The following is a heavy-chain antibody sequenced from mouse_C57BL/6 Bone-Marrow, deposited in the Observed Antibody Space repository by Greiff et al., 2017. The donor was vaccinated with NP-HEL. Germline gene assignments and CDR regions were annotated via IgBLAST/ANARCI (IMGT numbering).Heavy chain of an antibody. V-gene: IGHV1-7*01. Sequence: QVQLQQPGAELVKPGASVKLSCKASGYTFTSYWMHWVKQRPGQGLEWIGYINPSSGYTKCNQKFKDKATLTADKSSSTAYMQLSSLTYEDSAVYYCARDYYGSSWYFDVWGTGTTVTVSS. CDR3: ARDYYGSSWYFDV. J-gene: IGHJ1*03. D-gene: IGHD1-1*01. CDR1: GYTFTSYW. CDR2: INPSSGYT.